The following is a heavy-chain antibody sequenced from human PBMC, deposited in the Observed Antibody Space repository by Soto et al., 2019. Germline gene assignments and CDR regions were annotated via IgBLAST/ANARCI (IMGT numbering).Heavy chain of an antibody. D-gene: IGHD5-12*01. J-gene: IGHJ6*02. CDR3: ARGYVDIVATEEIYYYYGMDV. Sequence: VKVSCKASRGTFNSYAISWVRQAPGQGLEWMGGIIPIFGTANYAQKFQGRVTITADESTSTAYMELSSLRSEDTAVYYCARGYVDIVATEEIYYYYGMDVWGQGTTVTVSS. CDR2: IIPIFGTA. V-gene: IGHV1-69*13. CDR1: RGTFNSYA.